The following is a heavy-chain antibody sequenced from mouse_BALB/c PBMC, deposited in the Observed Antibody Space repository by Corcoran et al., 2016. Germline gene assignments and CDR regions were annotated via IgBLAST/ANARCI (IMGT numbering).Heavy chain of an antibody. J-gene: IGHJ2*01. Sequence: EVQLQQSGAELVRPGALVKLSCKASGFNIKDYYMHWVKQRPEQGLEWIGWIDPVNGNTTYDPKFQGKASITADTSSNTAYLQLSSLTSEDTAVYYCASGGTWNYWGQGTTLTVSS. CDR3: ASGGTWNY. CDR1: GFNIKDYY. D-gene: IGHD3-3*01. V-gene: IGHV14-1*02. CDR2: IDPVNGNT.